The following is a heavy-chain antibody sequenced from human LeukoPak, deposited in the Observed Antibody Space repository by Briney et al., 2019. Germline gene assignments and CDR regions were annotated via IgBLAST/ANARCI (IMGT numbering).Heavy chain of an antibody. J-gene: IGHJ4*02. CDR1: GGSFSGYY. CDR2: INHSGST. Sequence: SETLSLTCAVYGGSFSGYYWSWIRQPPGKGLEWIGEINHSGSTNYNPSLKSRVTISVDTSKNQFSLKLSSVTAADTAVYYCAARIHGLGGDYWGQGTLVTVSS. D-gene: IGHD3-10*01. V-gene: IGHV4-34*01. CDR3: AARIHGLGGDY.